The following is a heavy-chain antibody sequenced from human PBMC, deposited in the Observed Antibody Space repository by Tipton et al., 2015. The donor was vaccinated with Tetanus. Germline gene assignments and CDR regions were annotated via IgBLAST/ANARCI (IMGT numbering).Heavy chain of an antibody. CDR1: GFISSSYG. V-gene: IGHV3-33*01. CDR3: AREADCSGGSCFSGDFDN. Sequence: SLRLSCAASGFISSSYGIHWVRQAPGKGLEWVAVSWYDGTDKYYADSVKGRFTISRDNSKNTLYLQMNSPRAEDTAVYYCAREADCSGGSCFSGDFDNWGQGTQVTVSS. CDR2: SWYDGTDK. D-gene: IGHD2-15*01. J-gene: IGHJ4*02.